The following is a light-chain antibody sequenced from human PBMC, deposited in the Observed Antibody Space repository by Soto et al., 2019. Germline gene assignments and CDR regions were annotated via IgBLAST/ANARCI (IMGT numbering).Light chain of an antibody. CDR1: SSDIGSYNR. CDR2: EVT. CDR3: SSYTNINTRACV. Sequence: QSVLTQPASVSGSPGQSITIPCTGTSSDIGSYNRVSWYQQHPGKAPKLIIYEVTDRPSGVSNRFSGSKSGNTASLTISGLQAEDEAEYYCSSYTNINTRACVFGTGTKVTVL. J-gene: IGLJ1*01. V-gene: IGLV2-14*01.